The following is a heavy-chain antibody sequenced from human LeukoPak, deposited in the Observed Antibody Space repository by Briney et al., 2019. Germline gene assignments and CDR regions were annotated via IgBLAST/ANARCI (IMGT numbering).Heavy chain of an antibody. D-gene: IGHD6-13*01. J-gene: IGHJ4*02. V-gene: IGHV3-74*01. Sequence: GGSLRLSCAASGFTSSDHYMDWVRQAPGKGLVWVSRVNSDGSTTNYADSVKGRFTISRDNAENTLYMRMNSLRPEDTAVYYCARGYYSSSRFDSWGQGTLVTVSS. CDR3: ARGYYSSSRFDS. CDR2: VNSDGSTT. CDR1: GFTSSDHY.